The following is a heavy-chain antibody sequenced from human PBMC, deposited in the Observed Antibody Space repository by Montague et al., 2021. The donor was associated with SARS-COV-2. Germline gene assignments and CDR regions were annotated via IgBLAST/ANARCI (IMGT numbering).Heavy chain of an antibody. Sequence: SLRLSCAASGFTFISYEMNWVRQTPGKGLEWISHISSSGGTIYYADSVKGRFTISRDNAKNSLYLQMHSLGAEDTGLYYCTRDRSYFGYWGRGTLVTVSS. V-gene: IGHV3-48*03. CDR2: ISSSGGTI. CDR3: TRDRSYFGY. CDR1: GFTFISYE. D-gene: IGHD1-14*01. J-gene: IGHJ4*02.